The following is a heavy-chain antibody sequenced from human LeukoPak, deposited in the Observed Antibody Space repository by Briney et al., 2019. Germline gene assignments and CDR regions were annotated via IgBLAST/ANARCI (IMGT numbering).Heavy chain of an antibody. V-gene: IGHV3-9*03. CDR3: AKDNYYDRSGYIDY. CDR2: ISWNSGSI. J-gene: IGHJ4*02. Sequence: PDRSLRLSCAASGFTFDDYAMHWVRQAPGKGLEWVSGISWNSGSIGYADSVKGRFTISRDNAKNSLYLQMNSLRAEDMALYYCAKDNYYDRSGYIDYWGQGTLVTVSS. D-gene: IGHD3-22*01. CDR1: GFTFDDYA.